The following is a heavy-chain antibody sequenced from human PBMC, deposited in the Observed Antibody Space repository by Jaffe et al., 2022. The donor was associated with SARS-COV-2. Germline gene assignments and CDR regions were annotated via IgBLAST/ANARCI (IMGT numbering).Heavy chain of an antibody. CDR2: ISSSSSTI. D-gene: IGHD6-6*01. J-gene: IGHJ6*02. CDR3: ARVGRGSSARGSYYYYGMDV. CDR1: GFTFSSYS. V-gene: IGHV3-48*02. Sequence: EVQLVESGGGLVQPGGSLRLSCAASGFTFSSYSMNWVRQAPGKGLEWVSYISSSSSTIYYADSVKGRFTISRDNAKNSLYLQMNSLRDEDTAVYYCARVGRGSSARGSYYYYGMDVWGQGTTVTVSS.